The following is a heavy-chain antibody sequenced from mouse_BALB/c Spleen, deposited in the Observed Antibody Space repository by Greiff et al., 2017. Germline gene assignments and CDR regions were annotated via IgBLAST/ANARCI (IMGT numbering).Heavy chain of an antibody. D-gene: IGHD2-14*01. Sequence: EVQVVESGGGLVQPKGSLKLSCAASGFTFNTYAMNWVRQAPGKGLEWVARIRGKSNNNATYYADSVKDRFTISRDYSQSVLYLQMNNLKTEDTSMYYCVRECYYRYYFDYWGQGTTRTVSS. V-gene: IGHV10-1*02. J-gene: IGHJ2*01. CDR2: IRGKSNNNAT. CDR3: VRECYYRYYFDY. CDR1: GFTFNTYA.